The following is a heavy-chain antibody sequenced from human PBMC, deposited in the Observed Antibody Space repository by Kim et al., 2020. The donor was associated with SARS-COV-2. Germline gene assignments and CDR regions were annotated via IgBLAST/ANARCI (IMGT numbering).Heavy chain of an antibody. J-gene: IGHJ6*02. CDR2: ISYDGSNK. CDR1: GFTFSSYG. D-gene: IGHD2-8*02. V-gene: IGHV3-30*18. Sequence: GGSLRLSCAASGFTFSSYGMHWVRQAPGKGLEWVAGISYDGSNKYYADSVTGRFTISRDNSKNTLYLQMKSLRGEDTAVYYCAKDGGVTPPPHFDYYGMDVRGQGTTVTVSS. CDR3: AKDGGVTPPPHFDYYGMDV.